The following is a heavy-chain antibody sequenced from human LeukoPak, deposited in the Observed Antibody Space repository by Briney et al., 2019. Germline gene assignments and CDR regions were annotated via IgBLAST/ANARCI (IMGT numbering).Heavy chain of an antibody. CDR1: GFTFSSYA. CDR3: VKEAYYGWGSSPTFYFDY. J-gene: IGHJ4*02. Sequence: PGGSLRLSCAASGFTFSSYAMHWVRQAPGKGLEWVAVISHDVKTTYYADSAKGRFTTSRDNSRNTVFLQMNRLRPEDTAVYYCVKEAYYGWGSSPTFYFDYWGQGTRVTVSS. CDR2: ISHDVKTT. V-gene: IGHV3-30*04. D-gene: IGHD3-10*01.